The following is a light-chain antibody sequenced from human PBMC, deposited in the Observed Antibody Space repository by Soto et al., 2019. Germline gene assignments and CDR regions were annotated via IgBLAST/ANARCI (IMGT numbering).Light chain of an antibody. CDR2: ANN. CDR3: QSYDSSLSGCV. CDR1: SSNIGAGFA. J-gene: IGLJ3*02. V-gene: IGLV1-40*01. Sequence: QSVLTQPPSVSGAPGQRVTISCTGSSSNIGAGFAVHWYQQLPGTAPRLLIYANNNRPSGVPDRFSGSKSGTSASLAITGLQAEDEADYYSQSYDSSLSGCVFGGGTKLTVL.